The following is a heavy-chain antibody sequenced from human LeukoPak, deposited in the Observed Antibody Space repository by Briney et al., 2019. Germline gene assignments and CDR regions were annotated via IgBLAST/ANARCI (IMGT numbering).Heavy chain of an antibody. J-gene: IGHJ3*02. Sequence: SETLSLTCTVSGGSISSYYWSWIRQPPGKGLEWIGYIYYSGSTNYNPSLKSRVTISVDTSKNPFSLKLSSVTAADTAVYYCARDYSNYAVAFDIWGQGTMVTVSS. CDR2: IYYSGST. V-gene: IGHV4-59*01. CDR3: ARDYSNYAVAFDI. D-gene: IGHD4-11*01. CDR1: GGSISSYY.